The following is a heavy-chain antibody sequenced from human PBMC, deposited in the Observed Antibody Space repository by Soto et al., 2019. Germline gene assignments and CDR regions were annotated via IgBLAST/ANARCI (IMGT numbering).Heavy chain of an antibody. V-gene: IGHV1-69*02. Sequence: QVQLVQSGAEVKKPGSSVKVSCKASGGTFSSYTISWVRQAPGQGLEWMGRIIPILGIANYAQKFQGRVTITAGKSXXXXXXXXXXXXXXXXXXXXXXXXXGSYGMDVWGQGTTVTVSS. CDR3: XXXXGSYGMDV. J-gene: IGHJ6*02. CDR2: IIPILGIA. CDR1: GGTFSSYT.